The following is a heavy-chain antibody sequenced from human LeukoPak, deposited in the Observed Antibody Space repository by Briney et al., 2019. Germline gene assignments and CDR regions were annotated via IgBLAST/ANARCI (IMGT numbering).Heavy chain of an antibody. Sequence: ASVKVSCKASGYTFTRYGISWVRQAPGQGLQWLGWISASNGNTNYAQKFRDRVTMSTDTSTGTAYLELSSLRSEDTAVYYCARDNSVRDEAWWFNPWGQGTLVTVSS. CDR1: GYTFTRYG. CDR3: ARDNSVRDEAWWFNP. CDR2: ISASNGNT. D-gene: IGHD5-24*01. J-gene: IGHJ5*02. V-gene: IGHV1-18*01.